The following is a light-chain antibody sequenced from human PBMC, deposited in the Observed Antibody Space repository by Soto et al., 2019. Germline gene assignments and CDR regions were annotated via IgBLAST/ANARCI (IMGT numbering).Light chain of an antibody. V-gene: IGKV1-39*01. CDR3: QQSYSTTRT. CDR1: QSISTS. Sequence: ISMTLSASSLFASLGDSVTLTGRTSQSISTSLNWYQQKPGKAPNLLIYVASSLRSGVPSRFRGSGSGTDFTLTISSLQPEDSATYYCQQSYSTTRTFGQGTKVDIK. J-gene: IGKJ1*01. CDR2: VAS.